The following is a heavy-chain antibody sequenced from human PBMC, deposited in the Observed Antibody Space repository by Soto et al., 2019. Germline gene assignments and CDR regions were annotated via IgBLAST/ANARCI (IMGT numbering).Heavy chain of an antibody. D-gene: IGHD6-13*01. Sequence: GGSLRLSCAASGFTFSSYAMHWVRQAPGKGLEWVAVISYDGSNKYYAVSVKGRFTISRDNSKNTLYLQMNSLRAEDTAVYYCARVGSFTPDYWGQGTLVTVSS. CDR3: ARVGSFTPDY. CDR1: GFTFSSYA. J-gene: IGHJ4*02. CDR2: ISYDGSNK. V-gene: IGHV3-30-3*01.